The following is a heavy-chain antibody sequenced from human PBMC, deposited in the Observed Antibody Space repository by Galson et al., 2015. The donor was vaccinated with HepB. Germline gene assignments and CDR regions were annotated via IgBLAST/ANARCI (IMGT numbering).Heavy chain of an antibody. D-gene: IGHD3-22*01. CDR3: ATWVYDSSGYPEYYFDY. J-gene: IGHJ4*02. CDR2: ISDYNGNT. Sequence: SVKVSCKASGYTFTNYGISWVRQAPGQGLEWMGWISDYNGNTNYAQKFQDRVTMTTDTSTSTAYMELRSLRSDDTAVYYCATWVYDSSGYPEYYFDYWGQGTLVTVSS. V-gene: IGHV1-18*04. CDR1: GYTFTNYG.